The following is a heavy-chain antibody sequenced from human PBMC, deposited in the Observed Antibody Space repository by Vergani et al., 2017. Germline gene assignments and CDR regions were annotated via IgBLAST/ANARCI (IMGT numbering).Heavy chain of an antibody. CDR3: ARVGIVATILIDY. J-gene: IGHJ4*02. CDR2: INPSGGSA. CDR1: GYTFTSYY. V-gene: IGHV1-46*01. Sequence: QVQLVQSGAEVKKPGASVKVSCKASGYTFTSYYMHWVRQAPGQGLEWMGIINPSGGSASYAQKFQGRVTMTTDTSTSTAYMELRSLRSDDTAVYYCARVGIVATILIDYWGQGTLVTVSS. D-gene: IGHD5-12*01.